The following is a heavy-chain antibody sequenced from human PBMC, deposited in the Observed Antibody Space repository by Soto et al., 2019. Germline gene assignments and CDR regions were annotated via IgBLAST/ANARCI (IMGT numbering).Heavy chain of an antibody. D-gene: IGHD3-22*01. Sequence: ASVKVSCKASGYTFTSYDINWVRQATGQGLEWMGWMNPNSGNTGYAQKFQGRVTMTRNTSISTAYMELSSLRSDDTAVYYCARLDSSGYYSLGWFDPWGQGTLVTVSS. CDR2: MNPNSGNT. CDR3: ARLDSSGYYSLGWFDP. J-gene: IGHJ5*02. V-gene: IGHV1-8*01. CDR1: GYTFTSYD.